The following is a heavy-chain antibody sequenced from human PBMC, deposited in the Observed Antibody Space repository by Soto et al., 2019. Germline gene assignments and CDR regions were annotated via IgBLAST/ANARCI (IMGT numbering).Heavy chain of an antibody. CDR3: AGLSVSWQTGFNR. Sequence: QVQLQESGPGLVKPSQTLSLTCIVSGGSISSNDLYWSWIRQHPGKGLEWIGYIYYSGNTYYNPSLKSRVTILVDTSKKQLSLKVNFGIDANTAVYYCAGLSVSWQTGFNRRIQGTLDTVSS. D-gene: IGHD6-13*01. CDR2: IYYSGNT. CDR1: GGSISSNDLY. V-gene: IGHV4-31*03. J-gene: IGHJ5*02.